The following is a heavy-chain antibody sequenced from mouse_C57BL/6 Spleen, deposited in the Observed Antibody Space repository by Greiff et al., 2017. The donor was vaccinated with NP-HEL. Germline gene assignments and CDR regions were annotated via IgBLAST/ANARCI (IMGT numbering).Heavy chain of an antibody. CDR2: IYPGDGDT. CDR3: ARSRGDYLDY. V-gene: IGHV1-82*01. Sequence: VKLQESGPELVKPGASVKISCKASGYAFSSSWMNWVKQRPGKGLEWIGRIYPGDGDTNYNGKFKGKATLTADKSSSTAYMQLSSLTSEDSAVYFCARSRGDYLDYWGQGTTLTVSS. D-gene: IGHD2-13*01. CDR1: GYAFSSSW. J-gene: IGHJ2*01.